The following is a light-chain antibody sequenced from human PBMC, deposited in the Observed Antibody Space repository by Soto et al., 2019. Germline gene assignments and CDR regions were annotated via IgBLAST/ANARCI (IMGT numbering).Light chain of an antibody. V-gene: IGKV3-15*01. CDR1: QSVNSN. Sequence: EIVMTQSPATLSVSPGERATLSCRASQSVNSNLAWYQQKPGQAPRLLIYGASTRATGVPARFSGSGSGTEFTLCVSSLQSEDFAVCFCQQYNNWPTFGQGTKVEIK. CDR2: GAS. CDR3: QQYNNWPT. J-gene: IGKJ1*01.